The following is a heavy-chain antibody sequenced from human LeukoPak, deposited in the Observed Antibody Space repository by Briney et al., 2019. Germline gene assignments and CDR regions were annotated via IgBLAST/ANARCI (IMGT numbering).Heavy chain of an antibody. Sequence: SETLSLTCTVSGGSISSYYWSWIRQPPGKGLEWIGYIYYSGSTNYNPSLKSRVTISVDTSKNQFSLKLSSVTAADTAVYYCAREMIDYDSSGYLLWAAFDIWGQGTMVTVSS. D-gene: IGHD3-22*01. CDR1: GGSISSYY. J-gene: IGHJ3*02. CDR2: IYYSGST. CDR3: AREMIDYDSSGYLLWAAFDI. V-gene: IGHV4-59*01.